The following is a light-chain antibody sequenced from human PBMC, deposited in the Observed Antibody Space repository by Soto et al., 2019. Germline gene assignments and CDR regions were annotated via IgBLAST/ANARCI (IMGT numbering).Light chain of an antibody. Sequence: QSVLTQPASVSGSLGQSITISCSGTSSDVGAYNYVSWYQQYPGKAPKLMIYHVTDRPSGVSNRFSGSKSGNTASLTISGLQAEDEADYYCCSYTNSNTFVFGTGTKVTDL. V-gene: IGLV2-14*01. CDR2: HVT. J-gene: IGLJ1*01. CDR3: CSYTNSNTFV. CDR1: SSDVGAYNY.